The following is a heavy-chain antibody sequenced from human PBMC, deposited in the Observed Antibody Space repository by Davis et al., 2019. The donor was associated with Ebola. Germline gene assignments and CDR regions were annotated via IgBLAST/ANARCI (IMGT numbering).Heavy chain of an antibody. CDR3: ARELAVVFFDY. J-gene: IGHJ4*02. V-gene: IGHV1-46*01. Sequence: ASVKVSCKASGYTFTGYYMHWVRQAPGQGLEWMGIINPSGGSTSYAQKFQGRVTMTRDTSTSTVYMELSSLRSEDTAVYYCARELAVVFFDYWGQGTLVTVSS. D-gene: IGHD6-19*01. CDR2: INPSGGST. CDR1: GYTFTGYY.